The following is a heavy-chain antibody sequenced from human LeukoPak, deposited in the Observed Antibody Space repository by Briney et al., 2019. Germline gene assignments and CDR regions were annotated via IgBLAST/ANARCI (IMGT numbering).Heavy chain of an antibody. D-gene: IGHD4-17*01. Sequence: SETLSLTCAVSGTSVSNTDWWSWVRQPPGKGLEYIGQIFHSGRTNYNPSLKSRATISIDSSRDQFSLTLSSVTAADTAVYYCAKIPAFYYGDDWTSSNYFNDWGQGTLVTVSS. CDR2: IFHSGRT. CDR1: GTSVSNTDW. CDR3: AKIPAFYYGDDWTSSNYFND. V-gene: IGHV4-4*02. J-gene: IGHJ4*02.